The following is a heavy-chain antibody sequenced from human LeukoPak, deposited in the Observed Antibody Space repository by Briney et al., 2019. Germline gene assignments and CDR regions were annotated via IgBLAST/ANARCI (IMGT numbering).Heavy chain of an antibody. CDR3: ARGGGSFDY. J-gene: IGHJ4*02. CDR1: GDSIRSSNW. Sequence: PSETLSLTCGVSGDSIRSSNWWSWVRPPPGEGLEWSGEIYHSGRNNYKPCLKSRVNISGEKSKNQISLKLHSVTAADTAMYYCARGGGSFDYWGQGTLVTVSS. V-gene: IGHV4-4*02. D-gene: IGHD3-10*01. CDR2: IYHSGRN.